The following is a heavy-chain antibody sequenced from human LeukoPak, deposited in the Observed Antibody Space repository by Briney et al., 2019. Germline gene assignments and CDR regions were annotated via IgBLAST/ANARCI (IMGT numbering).Heavy chain of an antibody. V-gene: IGHV4-61*02. Sequence: PSETLSLTCTVSGGSISSGSYYWSWIRQPAGKGLEWIGRIYTSGSTNYNPSLKSRVTISVDTPKNQFSLKLSSVTAADTAVYYCARVGITGKRGAFDIWGQGTMVTVSS. CDR2: IYTSGST. CDR3: ARVGITGKRGAFDI. J-gene: IGHJ3*02. D-gene: IGHD1-20*01. CDR1: GGSISSGSYY.